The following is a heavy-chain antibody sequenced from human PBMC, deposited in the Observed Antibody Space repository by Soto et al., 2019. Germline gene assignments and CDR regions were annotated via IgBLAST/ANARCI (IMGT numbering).Heavy chain of an antibody. CDR3: ARASRDYYDSSGYYYVVSFDY. CDR2: IYYSGST. J-gene: IGHJ4*02. D-gene: IGHD3-22*01. Sequence: KTSETLSLTCTVSGGSISSGDYYWSWIRQPPGKGLEWIGYIYYSGSTYYNPSLKSRVTISVDTSKNQFSLKLSSVTAADTAVYYCARASRDYYDSSGYYYVVSFDYWGQGTLVTVSS. CDR1: GGSISSGDYY. V-gene: IGHV4-30-4*01.